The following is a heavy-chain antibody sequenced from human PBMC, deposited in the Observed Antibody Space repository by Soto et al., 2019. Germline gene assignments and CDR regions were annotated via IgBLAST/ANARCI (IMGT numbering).Heavy chain of an antibody. CDR1: GFTFSSYS. CDR3: ARDWVVPGPYYYGMDV. V-gene: IGHV3-48*02. J-gene: IGHJ6*02. CDR2: ISSSSSTI. D-gene: IGHD2-15*01. Sequence: GGSLRLSCAASGFTFSSYSMNWVRQAPGKGLEWVSYISSSSSTIYYADSVKGRFTISRDNAKNSLYLQMNSLRDEDTAVYYCARDWVVPGPYYYGMDVWGQGTTVTVSS.